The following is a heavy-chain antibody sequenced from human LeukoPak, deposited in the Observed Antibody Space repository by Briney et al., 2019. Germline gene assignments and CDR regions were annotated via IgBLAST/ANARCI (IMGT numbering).Heavy chain of an antibody. CDR2: INPNSGGT. CDR3: GVDPGSLDY. CDR1: GYTFTGYY. J-gene: IGHJ4*02. Sequence: GASVKVPCKASGYTFTGYYMHRVRQAPGQGLEWMGRINPNSGGTNYAQKFQGRVTMTRDTSISTAYMELSRLRSDDTAVYYCGVDPGSLDYWGQGTLVTVSS. D-gene: IGHD5-12*01. V-gene: IGHV1-2*06.